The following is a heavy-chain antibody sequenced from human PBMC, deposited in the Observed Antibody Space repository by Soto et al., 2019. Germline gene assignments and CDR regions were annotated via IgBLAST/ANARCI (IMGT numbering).Heavy chain of an antibody. V-gene: IGHV5-10-1*04. CDR2: IDPSDSYT. D-gene: IGHD5-18*01. CDR1: GSSFTSSW. Sequence: PGESLKISCTGSGSSFTSSWISGVRQMPGKGLEWMGRIDPSDSYTNYSPSFQGKVTISADKSISTAYRQWSSLKASATAMYYCARQGADTATPANYYYYGMDVWGQGTTVTVSS. J-gene: IGHJ6*02. CDR3: ARQGADTATPANYYYYGMDV.